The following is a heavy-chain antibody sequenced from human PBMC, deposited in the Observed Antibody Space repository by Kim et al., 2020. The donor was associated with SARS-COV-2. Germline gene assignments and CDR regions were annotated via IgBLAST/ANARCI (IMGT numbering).Heavy chain of an antibody. CDR2: IYYSGST. Sequence: SETLSLTCTVSGGSISSGDYYWSWIRQPPGKGLEWIGYIYYSGSTYYNPSLKSRVTISVDTSKNQFSLKLSSVTAADTAVYYCARDGYCTNGVCYSGFPFYYYYGMDVWGQGTTVTVSS. J-gene: IGHJ6*02. CDR3: ARDGYCTNGVCYSGFPFYYYYGMDV. D-gene: IGHD2-8*01. CDR1: GGSISSGDYY. V-gene: IGHV4-30-4*01.